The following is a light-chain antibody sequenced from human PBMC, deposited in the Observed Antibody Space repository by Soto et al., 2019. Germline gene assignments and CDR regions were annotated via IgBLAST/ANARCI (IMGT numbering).Light chain of an antibody. V-gene: IGKV3-20*01. CDR3: QQYGSSPLT. Sequence: EIVLTQSPGTVSFSAGDGSTLSCRASQSVTNFYLXXXXQKPGQSPRLVIYGASSRAAGIPDRFSGSGSGTDFTLTISRLESEDFAVYYCQQYGSSPLTFGQGTRLEIK. CDR1: QSVTNFY. CDR2: GAS. J-gene: IGKJ5*01.